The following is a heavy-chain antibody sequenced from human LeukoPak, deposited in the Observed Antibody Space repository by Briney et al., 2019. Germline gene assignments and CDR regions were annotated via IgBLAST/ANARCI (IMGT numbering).Heavy chain of an antibody. J-gene: IGHJ6*04. V-gene: IGHV1-46*01. CDR2: INPSGGST. Sequence: ASVKVSCKASGYTFTSYYMHWVRQAPGQGLEWMGIINPSGGSTSYAQKFQGRVTMTRDTSTSTVYTELSSLGSEDTAVYYCARENSGYHYYYYYGMDVWGKGTTVTVSS. CDR1: GYTFTSYY. D-gene: IGHD5-12*01. CDR3: ARENSGYHYYYYYGMDV.